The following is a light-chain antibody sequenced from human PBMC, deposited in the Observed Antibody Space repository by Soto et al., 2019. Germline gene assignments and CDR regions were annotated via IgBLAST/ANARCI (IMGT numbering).Light chain of an antibody. CDR3: QQYYGYSRT. J-gene: IGKJ1*01. V-gene: IGKV1-5*01. Sequence: DIQMTQSPSTLSASVGDRVTITCRASQSISNWLAWYQQKPGKAPKLLIYDVSSLESGVPSRFSGSGSGTEFTLTIRSLQPDDFATYYCQQYYGYSRTFGQETKVDIK. CDR1: QSISNW. CDR2: DVS.